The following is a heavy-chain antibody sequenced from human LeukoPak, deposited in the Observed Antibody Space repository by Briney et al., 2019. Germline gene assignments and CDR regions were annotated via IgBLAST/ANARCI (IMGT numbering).Heavy chain of an antibody. D-gene: IGHD1-7*01. Sequence: SETLSPTCSVSGDSISSYYWTWIRQPPGMGLEWIGYIYSSGSTNYNPSLKSRVTISVDTSKNQFSLKLSSVTAADTAIYYCARTFTGTHYYYIDVWGKGTTVTVSS. V-gene: IGHV4-59*08. CDR2: IYSSGST. CDR1: GDSISSYY. J-gene: IGHJ6*03. CDR3: ARTFTGTHYYYIDV.